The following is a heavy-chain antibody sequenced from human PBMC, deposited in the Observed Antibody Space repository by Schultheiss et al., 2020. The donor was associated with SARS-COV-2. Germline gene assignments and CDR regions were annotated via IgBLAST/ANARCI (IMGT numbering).Heavy chain of an antibody. CDR3: AILPLEFCSSTSCYDFDY. D-gene: IGHD2-2*01. CDR1: GYSFSSYW. Sequence: GGSLRLSFKGFGYSFSSYWIGWVRQMPGKGLEWMGIIYPGDSDTRYSPSFRGQVTISADKSISTAYLQWSSLKASDTAMYYCAILPLEFCSSTSCYDFDYWGQGTLVTVSS. V-gene: IGHV5-51*01. CDR2: IYPGDSDT. J-gene: IGHJ4*02.